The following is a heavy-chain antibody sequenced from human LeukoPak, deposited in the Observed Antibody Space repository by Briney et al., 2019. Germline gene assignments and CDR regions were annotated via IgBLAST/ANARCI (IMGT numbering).Heavy chain of an antibody. J-gene: IGHJ4*02. CDR3: AKVEMSSVQAPFDY. CDR2: ISGSGGST. CDR1: GFTFSSYA. V-gene: IGHV3-23*01. D-gene: IGHD5-24*01. Sequence: GGSLRLSCAASGFTFSSYAMSWVRQAPGKGLEWVSGISGSGGSTYYADSVKGRFTISRDNSKNTLFLQVNSLRVEDTAVYYCAKVEMSSVQAPFDYWGQGTLVTVSS.